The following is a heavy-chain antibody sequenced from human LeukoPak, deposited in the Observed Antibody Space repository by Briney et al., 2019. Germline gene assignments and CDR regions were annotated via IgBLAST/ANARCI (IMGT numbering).Heavy chain of an antibody. Sequence: GGSLRLSCAASGFTFSSYSMNWVRQAPGKGLEWVSSISSSSSYIYYADSVKGRFTISRDNAKNSLYLQMNSLRAEDTAVYYCARATVRGEKRDYWGQGTLVTVSS. CDR2: ISSSSSYI. J-gene: IGHJ4*02. CDR3: ARATVRGEKRDY. CDR1: GFTFSSYS. D-gene: IGHD3-10*01. V-gene: IGHV3-21*01.